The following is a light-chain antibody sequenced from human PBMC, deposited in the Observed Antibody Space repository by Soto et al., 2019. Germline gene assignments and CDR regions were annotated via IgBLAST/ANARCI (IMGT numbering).Light chain of an antibody. V-gene: IGKV3-20*01. J-gene: IGKJ2*01. CDR3: QQYNTWPPYT. Sequence: EIVLTQSPGTLSLSPGERVTLSCRASQSLSSGYLAWYQQKPGQAPRLLIYGASTRATGIPARFSGSGSGTDFTLTISRLQSEECAVYYSQQYNTWPPYTFGQGTKVEIK. CDR1: QSLSSGY. CDR2: GAS.